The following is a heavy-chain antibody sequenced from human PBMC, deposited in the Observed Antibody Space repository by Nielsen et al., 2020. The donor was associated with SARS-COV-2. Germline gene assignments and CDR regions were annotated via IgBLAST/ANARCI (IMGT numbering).Heavy chain of an antibody. D-gene: IGHD1-1*01. CDR2: INWNGGST. CDR3: ARNNPNWNDLDH. V-gene: IGHV3-20*01. CDR1: GFTFDDYG. Sequence: GESLKISCAASGFTFDDYGMSWVRQAPGKGLEWVSGINWNGGSTGYADSVKGRFTISRDNAKNSLYLQMNSLRAEDTALYHCARNNPNWNDLDHWGQGTLVTVSS. J-gene: IGHJ4*02.